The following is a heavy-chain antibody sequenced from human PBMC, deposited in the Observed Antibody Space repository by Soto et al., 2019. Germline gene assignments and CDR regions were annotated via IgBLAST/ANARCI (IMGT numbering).Heavy chain of an antibody. CDR1: GGPINKSY. CDR3: ARLIRRDWFDP. V-gene: IGHV4-59*08. CDR2: IYYSKDT. Sequence: XXTLSLPFTVSGGPINKSYWRWIRQPPGKGLEWIGYIYYSKDTNYNLSLKSRVTMLVDTAKNQFSLKLRSVTAADTAVYYCARLIRRDWFDPWGQGTLVTVSS. J-gene: IGHJ5*02. D-gene: IGHD2-8*01.